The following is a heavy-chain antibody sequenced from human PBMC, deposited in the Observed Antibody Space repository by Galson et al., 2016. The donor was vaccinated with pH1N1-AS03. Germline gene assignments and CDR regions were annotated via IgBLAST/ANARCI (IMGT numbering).Heavy chain of an antibody. Sequence: SLRLSCAASGFIFSDYDVSWVRQAPGKGLEWVSAITGSGGSTNYADSVKGRFTISRDNSKNTLYLQLNSLRAEDTAVYYCAKVGWAHYWGQGTLVTVSP. V-gene: IGHV3-23*01. J-gene: IGHJ4*02. CDR3: AKVGWAHY. D-gene: IGHD3-16*01. CDR1: GFIFSDYD. CDR2: ITGSGGST.